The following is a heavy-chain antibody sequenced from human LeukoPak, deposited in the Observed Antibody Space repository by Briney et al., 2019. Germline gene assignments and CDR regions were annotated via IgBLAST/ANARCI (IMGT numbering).Heavy chain of an antibody. J-gene: IGHJ4*02. Sequence: SETLSLTCAVHGVSFSDNYWNWIRQPPGKGLEWIGEINHSGSTNYNPPLKSRATISVDTSKNQFSLKLSSVTAADTAVYYCARGSGPIDYWGQGTLVTVSS. CDR2: INHSGST. CDR3: ARGSGPIDY. V-gene: IGHV4-34*01. CDR1: GVSFSDNY.